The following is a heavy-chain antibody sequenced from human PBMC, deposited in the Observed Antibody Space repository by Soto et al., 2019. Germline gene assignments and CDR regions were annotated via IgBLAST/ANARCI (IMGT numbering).Heavy chain of an antibody. J-gene: IGHJ5*02. Sequence: SQTLSLTCAISGDRVSSNSAAGNWIRQSPSRGLEWLGRTYYRSKWYNDYAVSVKSRITINPDTSKNQFSLQLNSVTPEDTAVYYCALNRIAAAGTWWFDPWGQGTLVTVP. CDR1: GDRVSSNSAA. V-gene: IGHV6-1*01. CDR2: TYYRSKWYN. CDR3: ALNRIAAAGTWWFDP. D-gene: IGHD6-13*01.